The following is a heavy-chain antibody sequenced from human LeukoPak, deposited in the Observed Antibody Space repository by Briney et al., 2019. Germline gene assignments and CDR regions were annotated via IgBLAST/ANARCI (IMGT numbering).Heavy chain of an antibody. J-gene: IGHJ4*02. CDR2: ISYDGSNK. CDR1: GFTFSSYA. Sequence: PGRSLRLSCAASGFTFSSYAMHWVRQAPGKRLEEVAVISYDGSNKYYADSVKGRFAISRDNSKNTLYLQMNSLRAEDTAVYYCARDHGYSYGSFDYWGQGTLVTVSS. D-gene: IGHD5-18*01. CDR3: ARDHGYSYGSFDY. V-gene: IGHV3-30*09.